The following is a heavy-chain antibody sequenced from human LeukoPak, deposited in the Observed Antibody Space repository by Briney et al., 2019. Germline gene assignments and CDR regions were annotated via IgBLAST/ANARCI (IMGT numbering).Heavy chain of an antibody. CDR2: ISSSSSFI. V-gene: IGHV3-21*01. D-gene: IGHD4-17*01. Sequence: GGSLRLSCAASGFTFISYSMNWVPQAPGKGLEWVSSISSSSSFIYYADSVKGRFTISRDNANNSLYLQMNSLRAEDTAVYYCASRYGDFPYYMDIWGKGTTVTVSS. CDR1: GFTFISYS. J-gene: IGHJ6*03. CDR3: ASRYGDFPYYMDI.